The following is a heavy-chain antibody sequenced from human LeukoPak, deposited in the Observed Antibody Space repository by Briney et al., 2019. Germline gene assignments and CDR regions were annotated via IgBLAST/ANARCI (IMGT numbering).Heavy chain of an antibody. J-gene: IGHJ4*02. CDR2: FSSGGRT. CDR3: ARILYG. CDR1: GFTVSTYY. D-gene: IGHD2-2*02. V-gene: IGHV3-53*01. Sequence: PGGSLRLSCAASGFTVSTYYMSWVRQAPGKGLEWVATFSSGGRTSYADSVKGRFTISRDTSQNTVFLQMNSLRDEDTALYYCARILYGWGQGTLVTVSS.